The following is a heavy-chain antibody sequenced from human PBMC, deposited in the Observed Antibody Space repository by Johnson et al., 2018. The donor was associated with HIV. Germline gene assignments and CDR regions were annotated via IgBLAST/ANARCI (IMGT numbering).Heavy chain of an antibody. Sequence: VQLVESGGGVVQPGRSLRLSCAASGFTFSSYGMHWVRQAPGQGLEWVAVISYDGSNKYYADSVKGRFTISRDNSKNTLHLQMNNVRAEDTAIYYCARSDSGYDAFDIWGQGTMVSVSS. D-gene: IGHD5-12*01. CDR1: GFTFSSYG. CDR2: ISYDGSNK. J-gene: IGHJ3*02. CDR3: ARSDSGYDAFDI. V-gene: IGHV3-30*03.